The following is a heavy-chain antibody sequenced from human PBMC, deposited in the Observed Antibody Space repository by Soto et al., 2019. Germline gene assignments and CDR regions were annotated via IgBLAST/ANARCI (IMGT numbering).Heavy chain of an antibody. V-gene: IGHV1-69*01. CDR1: VGTFSSYA. J-gene: IGHJ5*02. CDR3: ANKGAYSYGTNWLYP. D-gene: IGHD5-18*01. Sequence: QVPLVQSGAEVKKPGSSVKVSCKASVGTFSSYAISWVRQAPGQGLGWMGGIIPIFGTANYGQKVKGRGTITADGFTSTAYMELSSLRSEDTAGDYCANKGAYSYGTNWLYPWGQGPLVSVSS. CDR2: IIPIFGTA.